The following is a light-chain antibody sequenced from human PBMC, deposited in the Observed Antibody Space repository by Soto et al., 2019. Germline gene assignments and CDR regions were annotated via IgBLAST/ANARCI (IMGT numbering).Light chain of an antibody. V-gene: IGKV3-15*01. Sequence: EIVMTQSPATLSVSPGERATLSCRASQSVSSNLAWYQQKPGQAPRLLIYSASTRATGIPARFSGTGSGTDFSLTISSLQSGDFAVYYCQQYHNWPPGTFGQGTKVEIK. CDR2: SAS. CDR3: QQYHNWPPGT. J-gene: IGKJ1*01. CDR1: QSVSSN.